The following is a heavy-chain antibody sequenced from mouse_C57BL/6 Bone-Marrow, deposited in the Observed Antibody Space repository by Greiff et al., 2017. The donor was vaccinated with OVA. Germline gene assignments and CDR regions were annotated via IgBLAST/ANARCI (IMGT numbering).Heavy chain of an antibody. J-gene: IGHJ1*03. V-gene: IGHV5-6*02. Sequence: EVKVEESGGDLVKPGGSLKLSCAASGFTFSSYGMSWVRQTPDKRLEWVATISSGGSYTYYPDSVKGRFTISRDNAKNTLYLQMSSLKSEDTAMYYCARGAITTVVDLYWYFDVWGTGTTVTVSS. CDR3: ARGAITTVVDLYWYFDV. D-gene: IGHD1-1*01. CDR1: GFTFSSYG. CDR2: ISSGGSYT.